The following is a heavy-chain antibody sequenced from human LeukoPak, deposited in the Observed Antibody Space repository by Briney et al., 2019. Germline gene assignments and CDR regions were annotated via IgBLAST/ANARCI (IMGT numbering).Heavy chain of an antibody. J-gene: IGHJ6*03. CDR3: ARSSMVRGVIDYYYYYMDV. Sequence: MASETLSPTCTVSGGSISSYYWSWIRQPAGKGLEWIGRIYTSGSTNYNPSLKSRVTMSVDTSKNQFSLKLSSVTAADTAVYYCARSSMVRGVIDYYYYYMDVWGKGTTVTVSS. CDR2: IYTSGST. D-gene: IGHD3-10*01. V-gene: IGHV4-4*07. CDR1: GGSISSYY.